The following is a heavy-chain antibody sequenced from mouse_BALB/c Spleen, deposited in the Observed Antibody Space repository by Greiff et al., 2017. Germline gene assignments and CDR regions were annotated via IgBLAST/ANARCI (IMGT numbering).Heavy chain of an antibody. D-gene: IGHD1-2*01. CDR2: INPSSGYT. CDR3: ARSLTTARDY. J-gene: IGHJ2*01. Sequence: VQLQQSGAELARPGASVKMSCKASGYTFTSYTMHWVKQRPGQGLEWIGYINPSSGYTNYNQKFKDKATLTADRSSSTAYMQLSSLTSEDSAVYYCARSLTTARDYWGQGTTLTVSS. V-gene: IGHV1-4*01. CDR1: GYTFTSYT.